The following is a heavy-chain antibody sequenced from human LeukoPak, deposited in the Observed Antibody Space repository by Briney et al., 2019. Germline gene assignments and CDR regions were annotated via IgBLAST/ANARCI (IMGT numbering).Heavy chain of an antibody. CDR1: GFSFNTCA. CDR3: ARERYFDY. Sequence: GGSLRHSCAASGFSFNTCAMSWVRQAPGKGLEWVSTISGGGRSTDYADSVKGQFTISRDNSKNTLYLQMNSLRAEDTAVYYCARERYFDYWGQGTLVTVSS. V-gene: IGHV3-23*01. CDR2: ISGGGRST. J-gene: IGHJ4*02.